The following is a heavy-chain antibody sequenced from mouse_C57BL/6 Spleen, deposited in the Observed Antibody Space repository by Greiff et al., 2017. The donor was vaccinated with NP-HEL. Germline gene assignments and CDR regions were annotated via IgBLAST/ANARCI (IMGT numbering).Heavy chain of an antibody. V-gene: IGHV1-9*01. CDR3: ARRDYYGSSSAYFDY. Sequence: VQLQQSGAELMKPGASVKLSCTATGYTFTGYWIEWVKQRPGHGLEWIGEILPGSGSTTYNEKFKGKATFTTDTSSNTAYMQLSSLTTEDSAIYYCARRDYYGSSSAYFDYWGQGTTLTVSS. J-gene: IGHJ2*01. CDR1: GYTFTGYW. D-gene: IGHD1-1*01. CDR2: ILPGSGST.